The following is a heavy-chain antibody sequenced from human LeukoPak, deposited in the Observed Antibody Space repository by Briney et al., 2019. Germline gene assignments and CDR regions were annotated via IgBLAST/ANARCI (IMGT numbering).Heavy chain of an antibody. CDR3: AKRVGTYRAFDR. CDR1: GFTFSSYV. V-gene: IGHV3-23*01. J-gene: IGHJ3*02. CDR2: ITNGGATT. D-gene: IGHD3-10*01. Sequence: GGSLRLSCAASGFTFSSYVMKWVRQAPGKGLEWVSSITNGGATTAYADSVKGRFSISRDNSKNTLYLQMNNLRVEDTAVYYCAKRVGTYRAFDRCGQGTMVTVSS.